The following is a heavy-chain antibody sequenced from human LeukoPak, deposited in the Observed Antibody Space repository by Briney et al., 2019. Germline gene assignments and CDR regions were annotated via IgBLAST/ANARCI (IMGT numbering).Heavy chain of an antibody. CDR3: AKEIWPTVTTPGHTHFDY. V-gene: IGHV3-13*01. J-gene: IGHJ4*02. Sequence: PGGSLRLSCAASGFTFSSYDMHWVRQATGKGLECVSAIGTAGDTYYPGSVKGRFTISRENAKNSLYLQMNSLRAGDTAVYYCAKEIWPTVTTPGHTHFDYWGQGTLVTVSS. CDR1: GFTFSSYD. CDR2: IGTAGDT. D-gene: IGHD4-17*01.